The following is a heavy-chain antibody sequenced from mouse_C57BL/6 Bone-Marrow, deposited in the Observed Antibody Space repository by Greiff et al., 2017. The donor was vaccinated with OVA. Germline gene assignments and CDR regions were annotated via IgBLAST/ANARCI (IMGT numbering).Heavy chain of an antibody. CDR2: ITHSGET. CDR3: AGDIHGKGYFDY. V-gene: IGHV12-3*01. J-gene: IGHJ2*01. D-gene: IGHD2-1*01. CDR1: GFPITSGYY. Sequence: VQLKESGPGLVKPSQSLFLTCSITGFPITSGYYWIWIRQSPGKPLEWMGYITHSGETFYNPSLQSPISITRETSKNQFFLQLNSVTTEDTAMYYCAGDIHGKGYFDYWGQGTTLTVSS.